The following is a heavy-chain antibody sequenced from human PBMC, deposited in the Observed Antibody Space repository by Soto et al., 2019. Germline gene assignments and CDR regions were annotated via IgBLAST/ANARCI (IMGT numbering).Heavy chain of an antibody. V-gene: IGHV3-23*01. CDR2: ITDSGVST. D-gene: IGHD2-15*01. J-gene: IGHJ6*02. Sequence: VQLLESGGGLVQPGGSLRLSCVASGFTFSDYAMSWVRHVPGKGLEWVSGITDSGVSTYYADSVKGRFTISRDNSKNTLFMQMNSLRVEDTAIYFCAQISGAHYDYYVMGVWGQGTTVTVSS. CDR3: AQISGAHYDYYVMGV. CDR1: GFTFSDYA.